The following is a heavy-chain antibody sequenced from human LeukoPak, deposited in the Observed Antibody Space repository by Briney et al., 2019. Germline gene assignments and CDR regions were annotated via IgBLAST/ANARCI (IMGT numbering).Heavy chain of an antibody. CDR3: AKVGESSSWYLFDY. Sequence: GGSLRLSCAASGFTVSSNYMSWVRQAPGKGLEWFSVIYSGGSTYYADSVKGRFTISRDNSKNTLYLQMNSLRAGDTAVYYCAKVGESSSWYLFDYWGQGTLVTVSS. CDR1: GFTVSSNY. V-gene: IGHV3-66*02. D-gene: IGHD6-13*01. CDR2: IYSGGST. J-gene: IGHJ4*02.